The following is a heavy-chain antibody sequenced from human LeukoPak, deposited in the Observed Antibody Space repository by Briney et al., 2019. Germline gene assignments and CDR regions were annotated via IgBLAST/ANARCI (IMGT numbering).Heavy chain of an antibody. CDR1: GGSISSYY. D-gene: IGHD6-13*01. CDR3: ARDLRAAAGTNWFDP. CDR2: IYYSGST. Sequence: SETLSLTCTVSGGSISSYYWSWIRQPPGKGLEWIGYIYYSGSTNYNPSLKSRVTISVDTSKNQFSLKLSSVTAADTAVYYCARDLRAAAGTNWFDPWGQGTLVTVSS. V-gene: IGHV4-59*01. J-gene: IGHJ5*02.